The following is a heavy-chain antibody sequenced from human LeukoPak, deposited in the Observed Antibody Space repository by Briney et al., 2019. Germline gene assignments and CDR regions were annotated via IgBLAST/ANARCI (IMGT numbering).Heavy chain of an antibody. J-gene: IGHJ1*01. CDR1: GYSFTSYW. V-gene: IGHV5-51*01. Sequence: GESLKISCKGSGYSFTSYWIGWVRQMPGKGLEWMGIIYPGDSDTRYSPSFQGQVTISADKSISTAYQQWSSLKASDTAMYYCARAGSYYYDSSGYRDDHEYFQHWGQGTLVTVSS. CDR2: IYPGDSDT. CDR3: ARAGSYYYDSSGYRDDHEYFQH. D-gene: IGHD3-22*01.